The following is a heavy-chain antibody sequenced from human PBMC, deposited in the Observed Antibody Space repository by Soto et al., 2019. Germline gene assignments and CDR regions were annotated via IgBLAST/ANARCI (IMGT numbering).Heavy chain of an antibody. J-gene: IGHJ3*02. Sequence: GESLKISCKGSGYSFTSYWIGWVPQMPGKGLEWMGIIYPGDSDTRYSPSFQGQVTISADKSINTAYLQWSSLKASDTAMYYWARHKRPRLAFDIWGEGTMVTVS. D-gene: IGHD3-16*01. V-gene: IGHV5-51*01. CDR2: IYPGDSDT. CDR1: GYSFTSYW. CDR3: ARHKRPRLAFDI.